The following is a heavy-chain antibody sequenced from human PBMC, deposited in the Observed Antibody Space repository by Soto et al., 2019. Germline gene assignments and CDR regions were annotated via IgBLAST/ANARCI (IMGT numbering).Heavy chain of an antibody. J-gene: IGHJ6*03. CDR3: ARHVVYYVWGSYYYYYYMDV. D-gene: IGHD3-10*01. Sequence: SETLSLTCTVSGGSISSSSYYWGWIRQPPGKGLEWIGSIYYSGSTYYNPSLKSRVTISVDTSKNQFSLKLSSVTAADTAVYYCARHVVYYVWGSYYYYYYMDVWGKGTTVTVSS. V-gene: IGHV4-39*01. CDR2: IYYSGST. CDR1: GGSISSSSYY.